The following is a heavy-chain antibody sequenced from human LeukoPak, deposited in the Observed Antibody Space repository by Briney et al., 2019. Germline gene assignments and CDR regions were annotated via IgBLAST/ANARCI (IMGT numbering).Heavy chain of an antibody. CDR2: INPNSGGT. D-gene: IGHD6-13*01. CDR1: GYTSTGYY. J-gene: IGHJ4*02. V-gene: IGHV1-2*02. Sequence: GASVKVSCKASGYTSTGYYMHWVRQAPGQGLEWMGWINPNSGGTNYAQKFQGRVTMTRDTSISTAYMEVSRLTSDDTAVFYCAREAATGRYFDYWGQGTLVTVSS. CDR3: AREAATGRYFDY.